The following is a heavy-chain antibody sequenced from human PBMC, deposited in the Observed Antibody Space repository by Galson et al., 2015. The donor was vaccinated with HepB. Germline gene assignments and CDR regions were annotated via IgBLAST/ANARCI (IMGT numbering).Heavy chain of an antibody. J-gene: IGHJ3*01. Sequence: SVKVSCKASGYIFGYYYIHWVRQAPGQGLEWMGWINPNSGDTNYAQEFQGRFTMATDTSITTTYMNLSSLGSGDTAIYYCARDLRGGHPLSAFDFWGHGTLVTVSS. D-gene: IGHD3-10*01. CDR2: INPNSGDT. CDR3: ARDLRGGHPLSAFDF. V-gene: IGHV1-2*02. CDR1: GYIFGYYY.